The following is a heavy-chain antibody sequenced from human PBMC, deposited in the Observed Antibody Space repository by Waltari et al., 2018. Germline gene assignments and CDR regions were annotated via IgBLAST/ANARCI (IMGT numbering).Heavy chain of an antibody. V-gene: IGHV1-18*01. J-gene: IGHJ4*02. D-gene: IGHD3-16*01. CDR3: ARNIMRRIDE. Sequence: QVRLVQSGTEVKRPGASVKVSCKASGFTFNNFGFSWVRHAPCHGLEWLGWISAYSGATHYAEKFQVRVTMTTDTSTDIVYMYLRSLRSDDTAVYFCARNIMRRIDEWGQGTLLTVSS. CDR2: ISAYSGAT. CDR1: GFTFNNFG.